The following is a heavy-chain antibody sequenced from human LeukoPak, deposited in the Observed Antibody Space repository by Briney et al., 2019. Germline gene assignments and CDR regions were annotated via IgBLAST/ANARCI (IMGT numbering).Heavy chain of an antibody. D-gene: IGHD6-19*01. Sequence: ASVKVSCKGSGYIFNTNGINWVRQAPGQGLEWMGWINANTGSTNYAQKFQGRVTMTTDTSASTAYMDLTSLTSDDTAMYYCARGAFQGSRWSNWFDPWGQGTLLIVSS. V-gene: IGHV1-18*01. CDR3: ARGAFQGSRWSNWFDP. CDR1: GYIFNTNG. J-gene: IGHJ5*02. CDR2: INANTGST.